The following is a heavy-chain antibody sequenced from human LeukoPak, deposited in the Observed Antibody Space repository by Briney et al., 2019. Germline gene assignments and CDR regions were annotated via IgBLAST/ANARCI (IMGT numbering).Heavy chain of an antibody. D-gene: IGHD5-12*01. J-gene: IGHJ4*02. CDR3: AKDTGSGYDYFSYYFDY. CDR1: GFTFSSYG. Sequence: GGSLRLSCAASGFTFSSYGMSWVRQAPGKGLEWVSAISGSGGSTYYADSVRGRFTISRDNSKNTLYLQMNSLRAEDTAVYYCAKDTGSGYDYFSYYFDYWGQGTLVTVSS. V-gene: IGHV3-23*01. CDR2: ISGSGGST.